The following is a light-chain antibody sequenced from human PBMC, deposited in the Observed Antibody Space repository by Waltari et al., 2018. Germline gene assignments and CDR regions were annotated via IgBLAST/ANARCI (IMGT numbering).Light chain of an antibody. CDR2: DDN. CDR3: QVWDSSPETVV. CDR1: TGGGKS. V-gene: IGLV3-21*01. Sequence: SYRLTQPPSASVAPGKTGTLACGVHTGGGKSVQGYQQKPGQAPVLVVHDDNARPSGIPDRFSGSNSGDTATLTSSRVEVGDEADYYCQVWDSSPETVVFGGGTKLTVL. J-gene: IGLJ2*01.